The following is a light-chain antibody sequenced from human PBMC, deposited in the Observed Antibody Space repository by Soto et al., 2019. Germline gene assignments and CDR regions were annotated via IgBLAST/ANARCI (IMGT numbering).Light chain of an antibody. CDR3: SSYTSSSTLYV. J-gene: IGLJ1*01. Sequence: QSALTQSASVSGSPGQSITISCTGTSSDVGGYNCVCGYEDHPVKAAKVMIYEVSNWPSGVSNRFSGSKSGNTASLTISGLQAEDEADYYCSSYTSSSTLYVFGTGTKVTVL. V-gene: IGLV2-14*01. CDR1: SSDVGGYNC. CDR2: EVS.